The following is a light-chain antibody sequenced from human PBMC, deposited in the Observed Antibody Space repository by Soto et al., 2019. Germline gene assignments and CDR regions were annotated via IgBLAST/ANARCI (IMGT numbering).Light chain of an antibody. Sequence: QSALTQPASVSGSPGQSITISCTGTSSDVGGYNYVSWYQQHPGKAPKLMIYDVNNGPSGVSNRFSGSKSGNTASLTISGLQAEDEADYYCSSYTGSSTYVVFGGGTQLTVL. CDR3: SSYTGSSTYVV. V-gene: IGLV2-14*01. J-gene: IGLJ2*01. CDR2: DVN. CDR1: SSDVGGYNY.